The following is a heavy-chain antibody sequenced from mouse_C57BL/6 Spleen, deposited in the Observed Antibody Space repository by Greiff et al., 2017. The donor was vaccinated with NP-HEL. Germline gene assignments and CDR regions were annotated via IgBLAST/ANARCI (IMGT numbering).Heavy chain of an antibody. J-gene: IGHJ2*01. D-gene: IGHD1-1*01. CDR2: IDPSDSYT. CDR3: ARPTVVAIDY. Sequence: QVQLQQPGAELVKPGASVKLSCKASGYTFTSYWMQWVKQRPGQGLEWIGEIDPSDSYTNYNQKFKGKATLTVDKSSSTAYMQLSSLTSEDSAVYYCARPTVVAIDYWGQGTTLTVSS. CDR1: GYTFTSYW. V-gene: IGHV1-50*01.